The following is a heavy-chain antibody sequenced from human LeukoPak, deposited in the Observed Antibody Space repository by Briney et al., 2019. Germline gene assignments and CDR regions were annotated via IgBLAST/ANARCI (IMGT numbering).Heavy chain of an antibody. CDR3: ASGYYDSSGYYYDY. CDR1: GGSFSGYY. CDR2: INHSGST. D-gene: IGHD3-22*01. Sequence: SETLSLTCAVYGGSFSGYYWSWIPQPPGKGLEWIGEINHSGSTNYNPSLKSRVTISVDTSKNQFSLKLSSVTAADTAVYYCASGYYDSSGYYYDYWGQGILVTVSS. J-gene: IGHJ4*02. V-gene: IGHV4-34*01.